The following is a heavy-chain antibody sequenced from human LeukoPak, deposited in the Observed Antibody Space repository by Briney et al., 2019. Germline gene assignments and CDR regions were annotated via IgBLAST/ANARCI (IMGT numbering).Heavy chain of an antibody. Sequence: SETLSLTCIVSGYSISSGYYRGLIPPPPGKGLEGIGSIYHSGSTNYNPSLKGRVTISVDTPKNQFSLKLSSVTAADTAVYYCARVEEGILPFDYWGQGTLVTVSS. V-gene: IGHV4-38-2*02. CDR1: GYSISSGYY. J-gene: IGHJ4*02. CDR3: ARVEEGILPFDY. CDR2: IYHSGST.